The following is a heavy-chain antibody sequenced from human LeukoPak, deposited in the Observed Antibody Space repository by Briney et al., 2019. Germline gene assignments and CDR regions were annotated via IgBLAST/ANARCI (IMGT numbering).Heavy chain of an antibody. Sequence: GASVKVSCKTSEYTFTGYYMHWARQAPGQGLEWMGWINPNSGDTNYAQKFQGWVTMTRDTSISTAYMELSRLRSDDTAVYYCARGATAGRFSLRPSGAYYMDVWGKGTTVTVSS. CDR1: EYTFTGYY. CDR3: ARGATAGRFSLRPSGAYYMDV. CDR2: INPNSGDT. V-gene: IGHV1-2*04. J-gene: IGHJ6*03. D-gene: IGHD6-13*01.